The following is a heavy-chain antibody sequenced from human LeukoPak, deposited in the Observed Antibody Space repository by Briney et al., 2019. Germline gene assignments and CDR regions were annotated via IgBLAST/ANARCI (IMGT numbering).Heavy chain of an antibody. D-gene: IGHD3-22*01. V-gene: IGHV3-30*18. CDR1: GFGFSNYG. CDR3: AKDGPGGDDYYDSSGYFDY. J-gene: IGHJ4*02. Sequence: GGSLRLSCAGSGFGFSNYGMHWVRQAPGKGLEWVAVISDDGSNIYYTDSVKGRFTISRDNSKNTLYLQINSLRAEDTAVYYCAKDGPGGDDYYDSSGYFDYWGQGTLVTVSS. CDR2: ISDDGSNI.